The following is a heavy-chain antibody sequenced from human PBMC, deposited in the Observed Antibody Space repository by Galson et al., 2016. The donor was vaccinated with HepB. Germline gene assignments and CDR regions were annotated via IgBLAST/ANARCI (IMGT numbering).Heavy chain of an antibody. CDR3: ARGLTGPAFDI. CDR2: IYYTGTT. V-gene: IGHV4-39*01. CDR1: GDSINTGNYY. J-gene: IGHJ3*02. Sequence: LSLTCTGSGDSINTGNYYWAWIRQPPGKGLEWIATIYYTGTTYYNPSLKSRLTISVDTSYNQFSLHLNSVTAADTAVYYRARGLTGPAFDIWSQGTMVTVSS.